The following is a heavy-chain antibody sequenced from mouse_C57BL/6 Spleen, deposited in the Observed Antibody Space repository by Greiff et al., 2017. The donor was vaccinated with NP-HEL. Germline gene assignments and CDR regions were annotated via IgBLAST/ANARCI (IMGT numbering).Heavy chain of an antibody. CDR3: ARFYYYGSY. J-gene: IGHJ2*01. D-gene: IGHD1-1*01. CDR2: INPNNGGT. V-gene: IGHV1-26*01. Sequence: VQLQQSGPELVKPGASVKISCKASGYTFTDYYMNWVKQSHGKSLEWIGDINPNNGGTSYNQKFKGKATLTVDKSSSTAYMELRSLTSEDSAVYYCARFYYYGSYWGQGTTLTVSS. CDR1: GYTFTDYY.